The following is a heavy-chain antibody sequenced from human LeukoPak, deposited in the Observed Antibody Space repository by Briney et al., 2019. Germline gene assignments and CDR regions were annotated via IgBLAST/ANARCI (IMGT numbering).Heavy chain of an antibody. V-gene: IGHV3-23*01. CDR1: GFTFSSYS. J-gene: IGHJ6*03. Sequence: GGSLRLSCAASGFTFSSYSMSWVRQAPGKGLEWVSSISSTGGTTYYADSVKGRFTISRDNSKNTLYLQMNSLRAEDTAIYYCAKNGDRGAYCTGGTCYPYFYYYMDVWGKGTTVTI. CDR2: ISSTGGTT. CDR3: AKNGDRGAYCTGGTCYPYFYYYMDV. D-gene: IGHD2-15*01.